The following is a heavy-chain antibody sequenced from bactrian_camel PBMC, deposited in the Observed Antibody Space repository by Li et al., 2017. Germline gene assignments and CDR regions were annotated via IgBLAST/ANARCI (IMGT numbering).Heavy chain of an antibody. CDR2: VDSTGLP. Sequence: HVQLVESGGGSVQAGGSLRLSCVASEYRGCTGWLRQVPGKEREGVATVDSTGLPRYADSVKGRFTLSRDKAKNTLHLQMNSLTPEDTAMYYCAAVRTYASRCTVLAAGYNGWGQGTQVTVS. D-gene: IGHD6*01. J-gene: IGHJ4*01. V-gene: IGHV3S57*01. CDR1: EYRGC. CDR3: AAVRTYASRCTVLAAGYNG.